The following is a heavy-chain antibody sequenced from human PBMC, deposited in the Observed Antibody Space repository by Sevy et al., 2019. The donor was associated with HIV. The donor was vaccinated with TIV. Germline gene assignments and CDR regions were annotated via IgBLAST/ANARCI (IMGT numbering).Heavy chain of an antibody. V-gene: IGHV1-2*02. CDR3: TRDDIYSHPWVFDW. CDR2: FNPNNGDS. Sequence: ASVKVSCKASGFTFSDYYMHWVRQAPGQGLEWMGWFNPNNGDSRSAHQFQGRVTLTGDMSISTAYMELTRLRSDDTAIYFCTRDDIYSHPWVFDWWGHGALVTVSS. D-gene: IGHD5-18*01. CDR1: GFTFSDYY. J-gene: IGHJ4*01.